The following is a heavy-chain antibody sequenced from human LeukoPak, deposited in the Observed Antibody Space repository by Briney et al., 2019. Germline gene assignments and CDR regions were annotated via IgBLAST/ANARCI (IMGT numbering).Heavy chain of an antibody. Sequence: GGSLRLSCAASGFTFSTYAMSWVRQAPGKGLEWVANIKKDGNEKYCVDSVKGRFTISRDNAKNTLYLQMNSLRADDTAVYYCVNMRGGAVAGTRSDYWGQGTLVTVSS. CDR1: GFTFSTYA. J-gene: IGHJ4*02. CDR3: VNMRGGAVAGTRSDY. D-gene: IGHD6-19*01. V-gene: IGHV3-7*01. CDR2: IKKDGNEK.